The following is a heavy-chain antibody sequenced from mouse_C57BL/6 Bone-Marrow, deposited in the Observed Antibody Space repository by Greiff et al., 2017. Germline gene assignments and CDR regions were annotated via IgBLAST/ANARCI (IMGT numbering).Heavy chain of an antibody. J-gene: IGHJ1*03. CDR2: NDPDTGGT. CDR1: GYTFTDYE. Sequence: VQLQESGAELVRPGASVTLSCKASGYTFTDYEMPWVKQTPVHGLAWIGANDPDTGGTDYNQKFKGKAILTADKSSSTAYMALRSLTSEDSAVYYCTTGGDGNYVYWYFDVWGTGTTVTVSS. CDR3: TTGGDGNYVYWYFDV. D-gene: IGHD2-1*01. V-gene: IGHV1-15*01.